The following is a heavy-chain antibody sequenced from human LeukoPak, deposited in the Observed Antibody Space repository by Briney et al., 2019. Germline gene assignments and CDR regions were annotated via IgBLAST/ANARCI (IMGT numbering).Heavy chain of an antibody. J-gene: IGHJ4*02. CDR3: AREPLDTSGYYYGTLDY. V-gene: IGHV3-7*01. Sequence: GGSLRLSCAASGFTFSDFWMTWIRQAPGKGLEWVANIKQDGSEKYYVDSVKGRFTVSRDNANNSLFLQMNSLRGDDAAVYYCAREPLDTSGYYYGTLDYWGQGTLVTVSS. CDR2: IKQDGSEK. D-gene: IGHD3-22*01. CDR1: GFTFSDFW.